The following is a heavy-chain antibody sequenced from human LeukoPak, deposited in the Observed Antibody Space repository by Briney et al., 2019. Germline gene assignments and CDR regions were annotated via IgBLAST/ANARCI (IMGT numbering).Heavy chain of an antibody. CDR2: IIPIFGTA. D-gene: IGHD6-19*01. V-gene: IGHV1-69*06. J-gene: IGHJ4*02. CDR1: GYTFTSYY. Sequence: SVKVSCKASGYTFTSYYMHWVRQAPGQGLEWMGGIIPIFGTANYAQKFQGRVTITADKSTSTAYMELSSLRSEDTAVYYCARDLGSGWYGYWGQGTLVTVSS. CDR3: ARDLGSGWYGY.